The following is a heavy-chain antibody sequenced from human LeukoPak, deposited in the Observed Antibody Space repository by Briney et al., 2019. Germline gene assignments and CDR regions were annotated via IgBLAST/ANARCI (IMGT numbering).Heavy chain of an antibody. CDR3: ARDCGSTGCDY. Sequence: GGSLRLSCAASGFTFSDYWMHWVRQAPGKGLVWVSRISNDGSTTTYAESVRGRFTISRDNAKNTLYLRMNSLRAEDTAVYYCARDCGSTGCDYWGQGTLVTDSS. D-gene: IGHD2-2*01. CDR2: ISNDGSTT. CDR1: GFTFSDYW. V-gene: IGHV3-74*01. J-gene: IGHJ4*02.